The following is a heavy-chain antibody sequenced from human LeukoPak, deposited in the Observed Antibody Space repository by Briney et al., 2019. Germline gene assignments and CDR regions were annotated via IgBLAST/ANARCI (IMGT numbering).Heavy chain of an antibody. CDR2: IKQDGSEK. J-gene: IGHJ4*02. V-gene: IGHV3-7*01. CDR1: GFSFSSYW. CDR3: TRDIAVAGTLDY. Sequence: GGSLRLSCAASGFSFSSYWMSWVRQAPGKGLEWVANIKQDGSEKYYVDSVKGRFTISRDNARTPLFLQMNSLRAEDTAVYYCTRDIAVAGTLDYWGQGTLVTVSS. D-gene: IGHD6-19*01.